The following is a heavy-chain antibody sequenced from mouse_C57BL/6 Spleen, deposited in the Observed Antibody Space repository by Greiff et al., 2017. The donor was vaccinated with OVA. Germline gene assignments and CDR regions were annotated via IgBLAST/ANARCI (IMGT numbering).Heavy chain of an antibody. CDR1: GFNIKEDY. V-gene: IGHV14-4*01. CDR3: TSWDGEGYYFDY. D-gene: IGHD4-1*01. Sequence: VQLQQSGAELVRPGASVKLSCTASGFNIKEDYMHWVKQRPEQGLEWIGWIDPENGDTEYASKFQGKATITADTSYNTAYLQLSSLTSEDTAVYYCTSWDGEGYYFDYWGQGTTLTVSS. J-gene: IGHJ2*01. CDR2: IDPENGDT.